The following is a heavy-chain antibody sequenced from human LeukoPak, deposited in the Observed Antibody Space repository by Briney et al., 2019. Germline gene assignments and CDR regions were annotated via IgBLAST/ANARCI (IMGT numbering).Heavy chain of an antibody. CDR2: MNPNSGNT. Sequence: ASVKVSCKASGYTFTSYDINWVRQATGQGLEWMGWMNPNSGNTGYAQKFQGRVTMTRNTSISTAYVELSSLRSEDTAVYYCARSGTRRYYYGSGSNNWFDPWGQGTLVTVSS. V-gene: IGHV1-8*01. CDR1: GYTFTSYD. CDR3: ARSGTRRYYYGSGSNNWFDP. D-gene: IGHD3-10*01. J-gene: IGHJ5*02.